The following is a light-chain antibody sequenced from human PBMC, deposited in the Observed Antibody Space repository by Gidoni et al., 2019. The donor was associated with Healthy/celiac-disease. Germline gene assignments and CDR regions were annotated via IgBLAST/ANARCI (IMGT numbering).Light chain of an antibody. CDR3: MQGILLPPWT. V-gene: IGKV2-29*02. Sequence: DIVMTPPPLSLSFTPGQPAYISCKSIQSLLLSDGKTYLYLYLQKPGQYPQLLIYEVSSVFSGVPARFSGSGSGTEVTMKISRVEAEDVGVYYCMQGILLPPWTFGQGTQVEIK. CDR1: QSLLLSDGKTY. CDR2: EVS. J-gene: IGKJ1*01.